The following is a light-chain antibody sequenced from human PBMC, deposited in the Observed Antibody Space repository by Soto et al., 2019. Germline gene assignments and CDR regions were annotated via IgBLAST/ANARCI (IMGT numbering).Light chain of an antibody. CDR3: SSYTSTSTYV. V-gene: IGLV2-14*01. J-gene: IGLJ1*01. CDR2: DVS. Sequence: QSALTQPASVSGSPGQSITISCTGTSSDVGGYNYVSWYQQHPGKAPKLMIYDVSNRPSGVSNRFSGSKSGNTASLTISGLQAEDVADYYCSSYTSTSTYVFGTGTTLTVL. CDR1: SSDVGGYNY.